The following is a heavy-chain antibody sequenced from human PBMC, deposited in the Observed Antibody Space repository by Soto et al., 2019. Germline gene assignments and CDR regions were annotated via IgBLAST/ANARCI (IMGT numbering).Heavy chain of an antibody. J-gene: IGHJ4*02. V-gene: IGHV1-2*02. D-gene: IGHD1-26*01. Sequence: ASVKVSCKASGYTFTGYYMHWVRQAPGQGLEWMGWIDPNSGGTNYAQKFQGRVTMTRDTSISTAYMELSRLRSDDTAVYYCARDPSGSYHYVIDYWGQGTLVTVSS. CDR3: ARDPSGSYHYVIDY. CDR2: IDPNSGGT. CDR1: GYTFTGYY.